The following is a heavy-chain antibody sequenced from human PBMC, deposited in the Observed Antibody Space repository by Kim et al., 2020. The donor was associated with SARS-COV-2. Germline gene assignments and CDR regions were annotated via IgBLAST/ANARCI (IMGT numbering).Heavy chain of an antibody. V-gene: IGHV3-74*01. CDR2: IKDDGTMT. CDR1: GFTISSYC. J-gene: IGHJ5*02. D-gene: IGHD2-21*02. Sequence: GGSLRLSCAASGFTISSYCMQWVRHGPGKGLQWFSRIKDDGTMTNYANSVKGRFTVSRDNAKNTLYLQMNSLRAEDTAIYYCTRAYCDGDCYLFAPWAQGTLVTLSS. CDR3: TRAYCDGDCYLFAP.